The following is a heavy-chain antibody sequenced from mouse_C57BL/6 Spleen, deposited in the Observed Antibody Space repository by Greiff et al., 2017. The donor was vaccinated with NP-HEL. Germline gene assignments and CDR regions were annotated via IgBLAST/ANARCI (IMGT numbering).Heavy chain of an antibody. CDR2: IWSGGST. Sequence: VQLVESGPGLVQPSQSLSITCTVSGFSLTSYGVHWVRQSPGKGLEWLGVIWSGGSTDYNAAFISRLSISKDNSKSQVFFKMNSLQADDTAIYYCAREITTAVEGYFDVWGTGTTVTVSS. V-gene: IGHV2-2*01. CDR1: GFSLTSYG. CDR3: AREITTAVEGYFDV. J-gene: IGHJ1*03. D-gene: IGHD1-2*01.